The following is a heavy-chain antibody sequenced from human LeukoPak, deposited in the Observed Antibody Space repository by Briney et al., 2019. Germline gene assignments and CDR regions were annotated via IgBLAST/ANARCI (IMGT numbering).Heavy chain of an antibody. CDR1: GGTFSTNP. D-gene: IGHD3-16*01. V-gene: IGHV1-69*06. CDR2: IVPIFGTT. J-gene: IGHJ6*03. Sequence: ASVKVSCKASGGTFSTNPITWVRQAPGQGPEWMGRIVPIFGTTDYAHNFEGRVTITADKSTTTAYLELSSLRSDDTAVYYCATRSASAFLGYMDVWGEGTTVTVTS. CDR3: ATRSASAFLGYMDV.